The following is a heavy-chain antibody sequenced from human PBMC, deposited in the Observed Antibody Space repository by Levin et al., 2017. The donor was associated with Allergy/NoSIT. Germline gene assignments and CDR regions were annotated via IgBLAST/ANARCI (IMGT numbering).Heavy chain of an antibody. V-gene: IGHV3-30*04. CDR2: ISYDGSNK. D-gene: IGHD2-2*01. CDR3: ARVVVVVPADDSYGMDV. J-gene: IGHJ6*02. CDR1: GFTFSSYA. Sequence: GESLKISCAASGFTFSSYAMHWVRQAPGKGLEWVAVISYDGSNKYYADSVKGRFTISRDNSKNTLYLQMNSLRAEDTAVYYCARVVVVVPADDSYGMDVWGQGTTVTVSS.